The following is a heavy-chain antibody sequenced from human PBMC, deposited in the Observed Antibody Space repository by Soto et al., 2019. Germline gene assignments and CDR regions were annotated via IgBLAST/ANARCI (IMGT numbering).Heavy chain of an antibody. CDR3: ARDSYQPLDI. J-gene: IGHJ3*02. CDR1: GCTFSSYA. D-gene: IGHD2-2*01. V-gene: IGHV3-23*01. Sequence: GSLRLSCAASGCTFSSYAMNWVRQAPGKGLEWVSAISGSGGATYYADSVKGRFTISRGNSRNTLDLQMNSLRAEDTAVYYCARDSYQPLDIWGQGTMVTVSS. CDR2: ISGSGGAT.